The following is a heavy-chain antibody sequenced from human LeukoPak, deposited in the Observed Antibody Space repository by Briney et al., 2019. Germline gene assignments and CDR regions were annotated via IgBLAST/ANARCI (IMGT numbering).Heavy chain of an antibody. J-gene: IGHJ4*02. CDR2: ISPSGDIT. Sequence: GGSLRLSCAASGFIFSSHGMNWVRQAPGKGLEWVSGISPSGDITYYADSVKGRFTISRDNAKNTLYLQMNSLRAEDTAVYYCARDAQTNWNLGDWGQGTLVTVSS. D-gene: IGHD1-1*01. CDR1: GFIFSSHG. CDR3: ARDAQTNWNLGD. V-gene: IGHV3-23*01.